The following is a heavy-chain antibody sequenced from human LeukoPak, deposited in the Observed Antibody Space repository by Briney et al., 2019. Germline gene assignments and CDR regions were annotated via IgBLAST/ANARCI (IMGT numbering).Heavy chain of an antibody. CDR1: GFTFDDYA. J-gene: IGHJ4*02. Sequence: PDRSLRLSCAASGFTFDDYAMHWVRQAPGKGLEWVSGISWNSGSIGYADSVKGRFTISRDNAKNSLYLQMNSLRAEDTALYYCAKDIKASLVVVITTGFDYWGQGTLVTVSS. D-gene: IGHD3-22*01. CDR2: ISWNSGSI. V-gene: IGHV3-9*01. CDR3: AKDIKASLVVVITTGFDY.